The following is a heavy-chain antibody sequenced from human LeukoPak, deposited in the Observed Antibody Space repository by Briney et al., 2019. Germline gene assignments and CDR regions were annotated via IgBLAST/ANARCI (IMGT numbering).Heavy chain of an antibody. J-gene: IGHJ4*02. V-gene: IGHV3-23*01. CDR1: GFTFSTYA. Sequence: HPGGSLRLSCAASGFTFSTYAMGWVRQAPGEGLEWVSSIKGGGGDPFYADSVRGRFTISRDKSKNTLYLQLNSLRAEDTAVYFCAQGGHDFSPFYYWGQGTLVTVSS. CDR2: IKGGGGDP. D-gene: IGHD4-11*01. CDR3: AQGGHDFSPFYY.